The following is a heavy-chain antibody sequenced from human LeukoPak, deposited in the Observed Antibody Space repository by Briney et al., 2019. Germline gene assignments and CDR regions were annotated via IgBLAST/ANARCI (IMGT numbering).Heavy chain of an antibody. Sequence: PGGSLRLSCAASGFTFDDYAMHWVRQAPGKGLEWVSLISWDGGSTYYADSVKGRFTISRDNSKNSLYLQMNSLRAEDTALYYCAKDIGGGYSYGPLGYWGQGTLVTVSS. V-gene: IGHV3-43D*03. CDR1: GFTFDDYA. CDR3: AKDIGGGYSYGPLGY. J-gene: IGHJ4*02. CDR2: ISWDGGST. D-gene: IGHD5-18*01.